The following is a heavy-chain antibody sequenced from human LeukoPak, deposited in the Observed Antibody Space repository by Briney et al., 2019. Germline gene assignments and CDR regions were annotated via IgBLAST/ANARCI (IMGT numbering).Heavy chain of an antibody. J-gene: IGHJ3*02. CDR2: IYTSGST. Sequence: SETLSLTCTVSGGSITGGNYDWSWVRQPAGKGLEWIGRIYTSGSTNCNPSLKSRVAISLDTSKNQVSLKLISVTAADTAIYYCARRVGWNAFDIWGQGTVVTVSS. CDR3: ARRVGWNAFDI. D-gene: IGHD1-26*01. V-gene: IGHV4-61*02. CDR1: GGSITGGNYD.